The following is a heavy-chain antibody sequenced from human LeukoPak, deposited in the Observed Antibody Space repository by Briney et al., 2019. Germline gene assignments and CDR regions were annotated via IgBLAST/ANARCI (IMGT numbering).Heavy chain of an antibody. J-gene: IGHJ5*02. D-gene: IGHD2-2*01. CDR1: GVSIGSGGYS. V-gene: IGHV4-30-2*01. CDR3: ARGAMARRGGWFDP. Sequence: SETLSLTCAASGVSIGSGGYSWSWIRQPPGKGLEWIGYIYHSGSTYYNPSLKSRVTISVDRSKNQFSLKLSSVTAADTAVYYCARGAMARRGGWFDPWGQGTLVTVSS. CDR2: IYHSGST.